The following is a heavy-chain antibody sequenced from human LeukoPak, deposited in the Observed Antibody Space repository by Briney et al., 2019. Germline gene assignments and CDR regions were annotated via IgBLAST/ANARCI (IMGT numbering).Heavy chain of an antibody. V-gene: IGHV3-23*01. CDR3: AKVGLPDDGMDV. Sequence: GGSLRLSCAASGFTFSSYAMSWVRQAPGKGMGWVSAISGGGGSTYYADSVKGRFTISRDNSKNTLYLQMNSLRAEDTAVYYCAKVGLPDDGMDVWGQGTTVTVSS. CDR2: ISGGGGST. J-gene: IGHJ6*02. CDR1: GFTFSSYA. D-gene: IGHD2-15*01.